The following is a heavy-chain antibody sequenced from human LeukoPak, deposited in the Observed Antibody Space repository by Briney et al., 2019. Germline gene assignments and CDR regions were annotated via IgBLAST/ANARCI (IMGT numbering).Heavy chain of an antibody. D-gene: IGHD4-17*01. V-gene: IGHV1-2*02. CDR2: INPNSGGT. J-gene: IGHJ3*02. CDR3: ARDGSGDYVDAFDI. Sequence: GASVKVSCKASGYTFTGYYMHWVRQGPGQGLEWMGWINPNSGGTNYAQKFQGRVTMTRDTSISRAYMELSRLRSDDTAVYYCARDGSGDYVDAFDIWGQGTMVTVSS. CDR1: GYTFTGYY.